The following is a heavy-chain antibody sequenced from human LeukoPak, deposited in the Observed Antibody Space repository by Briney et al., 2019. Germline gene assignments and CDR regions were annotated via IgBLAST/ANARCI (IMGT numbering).Heavy chain of an antibody. D-gene: IGHD3-10*01. V-gene: IGHV3-7*01. CDR1: GFTFSSYW. CDR2: INQDGSEK. CDR3: ARDNTYYYGSGSYYHHGYFDY. J-gene: IGHJ4*02. Sequence: GGSLRLSCAASGFTFSSYWMSWVRQAPGKGLEWVANINQDGSEKYYVDSVKGRFTISRDNAKNSLYLQMNSLRAEDTAVYYCARDNTYYYGSGSYYHHGYFDYWGQGTLVTVSS.